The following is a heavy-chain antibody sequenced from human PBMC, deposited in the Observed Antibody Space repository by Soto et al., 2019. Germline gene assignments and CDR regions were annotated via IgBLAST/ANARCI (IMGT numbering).Heavy chain of an antibody. V-gene: IGHV5-10-1*01. CDR3: ASGVVGLRGDAFDI. CDR1: ANSFSSYW. D-gene: IGHD3-3*01. CDR2: IDPSDSYT. J-gene: IGHJ3*02. Sequence: LGESLKISCKDSANSFSSYWISWVRQMPGKGLEWMGRIDPSDSYTNYSPSFQGHVTISADKSISTAYLQWSSLKASDNAMYYCASGVVGLRGDAFDIWGQGTMVTVSS.